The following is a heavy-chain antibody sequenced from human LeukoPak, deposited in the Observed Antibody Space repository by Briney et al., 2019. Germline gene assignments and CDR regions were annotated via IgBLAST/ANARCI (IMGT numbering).Heavy chain of an antibody. CDR3: ATMGIAVVNSFDY. Sequence: GGFLRLSCAASGFTFSSYAMSWVRQAPGKGLEWVSAISGSGGSTYYADSVKGRFTISRDNSKNTLYLQMNSLRAEDTAVYYCATMGIAVVNSFDYWGQGTLVTVSS. D-gene: IGHD6-19*01. CDR2: ISGSGGST. V-gene: IGHV3-23*01. J-gene: IGHJ4*02. CDR1: GFTFSSYA.